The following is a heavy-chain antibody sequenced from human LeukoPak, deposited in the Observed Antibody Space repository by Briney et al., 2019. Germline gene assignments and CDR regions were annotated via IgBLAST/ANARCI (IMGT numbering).Heavy chain of an antibody. Sequence: PGGSLRLSCAASGFTFSSYAMSWVRQAPGKGRVWVSDISGSGGSTYYADSVKGRFTISRDNSKNTLYLQMNSLRAEETAVYYCARPLYSGRYYSQLFDYWGQGALVTVSS. CDR2: ISGSGGST. D-gene: IGHD1-26*01. CDR1: GFTFSSYA. V-gene: IGHV3-23*01. J-gene: IGHJ4*02. CDR3: ARPLYSGRYYSQLFDY.